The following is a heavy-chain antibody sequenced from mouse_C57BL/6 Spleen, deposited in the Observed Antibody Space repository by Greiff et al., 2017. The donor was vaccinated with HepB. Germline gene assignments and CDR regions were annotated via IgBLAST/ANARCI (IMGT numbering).Heavy chain of an antibody. V-gene: IGHV1-42*01. CDR3: ARSAYYSNPYWYFDV. CDR1: GYSFTGYY. D-gene: IGHD2-5*01. Sequence: VQLQQSGPELVKPGASVKISCKASGYSFTGYYMNWVKQSPEKSLEWIGEINPSTGGTTYNQKFKAKATLTVDKSSSTAYMQLKSLTSEDSAVYYCARSAYYSNPYWYFDVWGTGTTVTVSS. CDR2: INPSTGGT. J-gene: IGHJ1*03.